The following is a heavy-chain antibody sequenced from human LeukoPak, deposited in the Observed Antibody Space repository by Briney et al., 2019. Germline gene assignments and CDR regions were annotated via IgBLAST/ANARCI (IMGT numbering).Heavy chain of an antibody. V-gene: IGHV4-59*01. J-gene: IGHJ4*02. D-gene: IGHD3-3*01. CDR1: GGSISSYY. CDR2: IYYSGST. Sequence: SETLSLTCTVSGGSISSYYWSWLRQPPGKGLEWLGYIYYSGSTNYNPSLKSRVTISVDTSKNQFSLKLSSVTAADTAVYYCARELRDWSGYSYFDYWGQGTLVTVSS. CDR3: ARELRDWSGYSYFDY.